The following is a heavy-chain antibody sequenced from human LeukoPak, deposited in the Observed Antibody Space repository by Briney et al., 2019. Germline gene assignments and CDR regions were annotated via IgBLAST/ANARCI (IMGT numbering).Heavy chain of an antibody. D-gene: IGHD1-26*01. Sequence: ASVKVSCKASGYTFTSYYMHWVRQAPGQGLEWMGIINPSGGSTSYAQKFQARVTMTRDISTSTVYMELSSLRSADTAVYYCARVRGGGSYYGYWGQGTLVTVSS. J-gene: IGHJ4*02. CDR3: ARVRGGGSYYGY. CDR1: GYTFTSYY. V-gene: IGHV1-46*01. CDR2: INPSGGST.